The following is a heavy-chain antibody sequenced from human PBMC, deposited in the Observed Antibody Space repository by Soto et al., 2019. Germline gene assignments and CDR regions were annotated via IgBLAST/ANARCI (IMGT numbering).Heavy chain of an antibody. CDR1: GFTFSSYA. CDR2: ISGSGGST. V-gene: IGHV3-23*01. CDR3: AKGGVWELLYGDY. D-gene: IGHD1-26*01. Sequence: EVQLLESGGGLVQPGGSLRLSCAASGFTFSSYAMSWVRQAPGKGLEWVSAISGSGGSTYYADSVKGRFTISRDNSKNTLDLQMNSLRAEDTAVYYCAKGGVWELLYGDYWGQGTLVTVSS. J-gene: IGHJ4*02.